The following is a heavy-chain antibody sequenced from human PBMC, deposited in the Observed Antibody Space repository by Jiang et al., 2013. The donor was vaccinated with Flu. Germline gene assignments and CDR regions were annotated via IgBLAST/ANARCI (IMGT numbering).Heavy chain of an antibody. Sequence: SGAEVKKPGASVKVSCKASGYTFTGYYMHWVRQAPGQGLEWMGRINPNSGGTNYAQKFQGRVTMTRDTSISTAYMELSSLRSEDTAVYYCARTTTVTTLDYYYYGMDVWGQGTTVTVSS. V-gene: IGHV1-2*06. J-gene: IGHJ6*02. D-gene: IGHD4-17*01. CDR1: GYTFTGYY. CDR3: ARTTTVTTLDYYYYGMDV. CDR2: INPNSGGT.